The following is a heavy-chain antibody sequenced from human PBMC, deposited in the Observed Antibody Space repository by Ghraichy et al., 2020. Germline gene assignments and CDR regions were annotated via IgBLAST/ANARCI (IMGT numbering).Heavy chain of an antibody. J-gene: IGHJ4*02. V-gene: IGHV4-31*03. CDR3: ARDHGGYGSSIDF. CDR2: IYYSGGT. CDR1: GGSISSGGYY. Sequence: SQTLSLTCTVSGGSISSGGYYWSWIRQHPGKGLEWIGYIYYSGGTSYNPSPKSRVTISVDTSKNQFSLKLSSVTAADTAVYFCARDHGGYGSSIDFWGQGTLVTVSS. D-gene: IGHD5-12*01.